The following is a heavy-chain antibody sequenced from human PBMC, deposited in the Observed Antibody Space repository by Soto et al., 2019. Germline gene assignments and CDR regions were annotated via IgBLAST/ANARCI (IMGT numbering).Heavy chain of an antibody. J-gene: IGHJ6*01. CDR3: ARDSRAVAGNYYYCGMEV. D-gene: IGHD6-19*01. V-gene: IGHV4-61*01. CDR2: IYYSGST. Sequence: SETLSLTCTVSGGSVSSGSYYWSWIRQPPGKGLEWIGYIYYSGSTNYNPSLKIRVTISVDTSKNQFSLKLSSVTAADTAVYYCARDSRAVAGNYYYCGMEVWGQGNTVIVSS. CDR1: GGSVSSGSYY.